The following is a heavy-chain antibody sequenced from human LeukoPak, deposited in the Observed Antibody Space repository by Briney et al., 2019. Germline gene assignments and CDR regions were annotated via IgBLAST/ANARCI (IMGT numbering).Heavy chain of an antibody. J-gene: IGHJ5*02. V-gene: IGHV4-34*01. CDR1: GGSFSGYY. Sequence: SETLSLTCAVYGGSFSGYYWSWIRQPPGKGLEWIGEINHSGSTNYNPSLKSRVTISVDTSKNQFSLKLSSVTAADTAVYYCARRENGGYCSSTSCYSGNWFDPWGQGTLVTVSS. CDR3: ARRENGGYCSSTSCYSGNWFDP. D-gene: IGHD2-2*02. CDR2: INHSGST.